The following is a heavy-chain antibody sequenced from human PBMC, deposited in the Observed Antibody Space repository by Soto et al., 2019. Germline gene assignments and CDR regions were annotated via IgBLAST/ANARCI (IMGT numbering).Heavy chain of an antibody. V-gene: IGHV4-31*03. CDR1: GGSISSGGYY. CDR2: IYNSGST. J-gene: IGHJ5*02. CDR3: ARDPAP. Sequence: QVQLQESGPGLVKPSQTLSLTCTVSGGSISSGGYYWSWIRQHPGKGLEWIGYIYNSGSTYYTPSLQSRVTISAVTSKYPFSLKLSSVTAADTAVYYCARDPAPWGQGTQVTVSS.